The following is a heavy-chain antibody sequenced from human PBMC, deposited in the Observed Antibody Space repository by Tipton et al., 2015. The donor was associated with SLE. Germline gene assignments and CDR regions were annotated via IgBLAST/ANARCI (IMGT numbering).Heavy chain of an antibody. J-gene: IGHJ3*02. D-gene: IGHD3-3*01. CDR1: GGSISSYY. Sequence: TLSLTCTVSGGSISSYYWSWIRQPPGKGLGWIGDIYTSGCTNYNPSLKSLVTISVDTSKNQFSLKLSSVTAAATAVYYCAIRPPLPHAWSGSDAFDIGGQGPMVTVSA. CDR3: AIRPPLPHAWSGSDAFDI. CDR2: IYTSGCT. V-gene: IGHV4-4*09.